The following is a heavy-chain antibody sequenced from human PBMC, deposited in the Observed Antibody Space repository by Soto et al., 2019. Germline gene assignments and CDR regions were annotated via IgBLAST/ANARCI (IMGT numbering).Heavy chain of an antibody. CDR1: GFTFSSYS. CDR3: ASGGDFWSGYYIGWFDP. J-gene: IGHJ5*02. CDR2: ISSSSSTI. V-gene: IGHV3-48*01. D-gene: IGHD3-3*01. Sequence: GGSLRLSCAASGFTFSSYSMNWVRQAPGKGLEWVSYISSSSSTIYYADSVKGRFTISRDNAKNSLYLQMNSLRAEDTAVYYCASGGDFWSGYYIGWFDPWGQGTLVTVSS.